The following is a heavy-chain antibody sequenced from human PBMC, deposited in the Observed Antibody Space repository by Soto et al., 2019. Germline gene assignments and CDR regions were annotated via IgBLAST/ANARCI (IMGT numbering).Heavy chain of an antibody. CDR3: ARGTYYYYGMDV. V-gene: IGHV1-3*01. Sequence: ASVKVSCKASGYTFTSYAMHWVRQAPGQRLEWMGWINAGNGNTKYSQKFQGRVTITRDTSASTAYMELSSLRSEDTAVYHCARGTYYYYGMDVWGQGTTVTVSS. J-gene: IGHJ6*02. CDR1: GYTFTSYA. CDR2: INAGNGNT.